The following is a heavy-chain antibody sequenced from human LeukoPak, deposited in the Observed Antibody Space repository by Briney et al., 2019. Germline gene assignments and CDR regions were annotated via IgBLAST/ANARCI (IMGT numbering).Heavy chain of an antibody. CDR2: IYATGSY. J-gene: IGHJ5*02. Sequence: SETLSLTCSVSGDSISSGSHYWSWIRQPAGKGLEWIGLIYATGSYSYNPALKSRVTISVDTSKNQFSLKLTSVTAADTAVYYCARDRNPDPWGQGTLVTVSS. V-gene: IGHV4-61*02. CDR1: GDSISSGSHY. CDR3: ARDRNPDP.